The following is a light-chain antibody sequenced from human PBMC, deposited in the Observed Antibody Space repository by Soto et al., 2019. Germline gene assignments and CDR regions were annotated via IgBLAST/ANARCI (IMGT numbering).Light chain of an antibody. Sequence: DIQMTQSPSTLSGSVGYRVTITCLASQTISSWLAWYQQKPGKAPKLLIYKASTLKSGVPSRFSGSGSGTHFTLTINRLEPEDVAVYYCHQFQNSPWTFGQGPRWIS. CDR2: KAS. V-gene: IGKV1-5*03. J-gene: IGKJ1*01. CDR3: HQFQNSPWT. CDR1: QTISSW.